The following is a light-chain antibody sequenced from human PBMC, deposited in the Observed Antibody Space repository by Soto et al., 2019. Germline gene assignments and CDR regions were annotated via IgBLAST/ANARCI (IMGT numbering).Light chain of an antibody. Sequence: QCVLTQSPSVSAAPGQKVTISCSGSSSNIGNNYVSWYQQLAGTAPKLLIYDNNKRPSGIPDRFSGSKSGTSGTLDITGLQTGDEADYYCATWDGSLPGEVFGGGTKLTVL. V-gene: IGLV1-51*01. CDR3: ATWDGSLPGEV. J-gene: IGLJ2*01. CDR1: SSNIGNNY. CDR2: DNN.